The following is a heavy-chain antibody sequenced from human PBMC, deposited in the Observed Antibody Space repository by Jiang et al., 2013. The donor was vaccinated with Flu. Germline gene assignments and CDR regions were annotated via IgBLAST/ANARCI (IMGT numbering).Heavy chain of an antibody. CDR1: GTYISNYF. V-gene: IGHV4-59*01. Sequence: GPGLVKPSETLSLTCSVSGTYISNYFWNWIRQPPGKGLEWIGHISHSGLSNCNPSLESRLNMSLDTSKNQFSLKLDSVTAADTAVYYCARARNDYGDSRSGIDTWGQGTLVTVSS. CDR3: ARARNDYGDSRSGIDT. J-gene: IGHJ5*02. CDR2: ISHSGLS. D-gene: IGHD4-17*01.